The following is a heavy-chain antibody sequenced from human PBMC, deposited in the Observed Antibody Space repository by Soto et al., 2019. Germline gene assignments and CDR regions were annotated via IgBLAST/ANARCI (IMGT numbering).Heavy chain of an antibody. Sequence: WAAVKVSCKASGYRFISYYVHWVRQAPGQGLEWIAVFNPANGETTYAETFHGRVTITTDRSTNTLFMELSSLRSEDTAVYFCARDISRRQTYHGMDVWGQGXTVTVPS. CDR2: FNPANGET. CDR1: GYRFISYY. J-gene: IGHJ6*02. V-gene: IGHV1-46*01. CDR3: ARDISRRQTYHGMDV. D-gene: IGHD2-21*01.